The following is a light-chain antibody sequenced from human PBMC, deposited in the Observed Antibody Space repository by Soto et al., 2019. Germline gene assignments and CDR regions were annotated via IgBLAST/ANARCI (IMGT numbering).Light chain of an antibody. CDR2: SAS. CDR1: QDISVY. CDR3: QKYNTAPLT. Sequence: DIQMTQSPSSLSASVGDRVTITCRASQDISVYLAWYQQKLGKVPKLLIYSASTLQSGAPARFSGSGSGTDFTLTISSLQPEDVATYYCQKYNTAPLTFGQGTRLEIK. J-gene: IGKJ5*01. V-gene: IGKV1-27*01.